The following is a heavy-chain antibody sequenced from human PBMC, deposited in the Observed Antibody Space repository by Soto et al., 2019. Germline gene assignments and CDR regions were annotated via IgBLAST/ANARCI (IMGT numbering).Heavy chain of an antibody. D-gene: IGHD3-22*01. Sequence: PGGSLRLSCAASGFTFRNYWMNWVRQAPGKGLEWVGRIKGEADGGTTDYAAPVKGRITISRDHSKDTLYLQMNSLKTEDTAVYYCTTGLSNGYYNFDYWGQGTPVTVSS. J-gene: IGHJ4*02. CDR2: IKGEADGGTT. CDR1: GFTFRNYW. V-gene: IGHV3-15*01. CDR3: TTGLSNGYYNFDY.